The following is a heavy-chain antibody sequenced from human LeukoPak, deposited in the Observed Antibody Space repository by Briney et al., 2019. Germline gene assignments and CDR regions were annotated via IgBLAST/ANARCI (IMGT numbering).Heavy chain of an antibody. V-gene: IGHV1-69*04. D-gene: IGHD3-22*01. J-gene: IGHJ6*02. CDR2: IIPILGIA. CDR3: ARSPYYYDSSGYLRYGMDV. Sequence: ASVKVSCKASGGTFSSYAISWVRQAPGQGLEWMGRIIPILGIANYAQKFQGRVTITADKSTSTAYMELSSLRSEDTAVYYCARSPYYYDSSGYLRYGMDVWGQGTTVTVSS. CDR1: GGTFSSYA.